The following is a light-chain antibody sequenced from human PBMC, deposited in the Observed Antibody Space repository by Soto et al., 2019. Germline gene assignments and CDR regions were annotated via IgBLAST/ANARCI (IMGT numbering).Light chain of an antibody. CDR3: CSSAPESTYV. CDR1: SSDVGAYNS. Sequence: QSVLAQPASVSGSPGQTITISRTGSSSDVGAYNSVPRYQQHPHRAPQVIIYKGSQRPSGVSNRFTGSTSGNAASLTISALQADDEADYFCCSSAPESTYVFGTGTKV. J-gene: IGLJ1*01. V-gene: IGLV2-23*01. CDR2: KGS.